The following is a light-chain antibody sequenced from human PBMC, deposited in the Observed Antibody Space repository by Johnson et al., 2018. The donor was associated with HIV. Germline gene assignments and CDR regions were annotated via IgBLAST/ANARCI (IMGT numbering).Light chain of an antibody. CDR1: SSNIGNNY. CDR2: DNN. Sequence: QSVLTQPPSVSAAPGQKVTISCSGSSSNIGNNYVSWYQQLPGTAPKLLIYDNNKRPSGIPDRFSGSKSGTSATLGITGLQTGDEADYYCGTWDSSLSAGRVFGTGTKVTDL. V-gene: IGLV1-51*01. CDR3: GTWDSSLSAGRV. J-gene: IGLJ1*01.